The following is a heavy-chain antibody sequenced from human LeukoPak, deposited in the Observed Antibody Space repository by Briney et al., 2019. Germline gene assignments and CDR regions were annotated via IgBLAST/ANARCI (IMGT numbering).Heavy chain of an antibody. Sequence: PSETLSLTCTVSGGSISSYYWSWIRQPPGKGLEWIGYIYYSGSTNYNPSLKSRVTMSVDTSKNQFSLKLSSVTAADTAVYYCARSTAALVMIFDYWGQGTLVTVSS. CDR2: IYYSGST. CDR1: GGSISSYY. D-gene: IGHD6-6*01. CDR3: ARSTAALVMIFDY. V-gene: IGHV4-59*01. J-gene: IGHJ4*02.